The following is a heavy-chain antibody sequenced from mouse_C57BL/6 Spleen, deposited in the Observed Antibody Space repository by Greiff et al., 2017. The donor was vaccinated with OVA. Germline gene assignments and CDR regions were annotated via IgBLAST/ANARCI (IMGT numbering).Heavy chain of an antibody. J-gene: IGHJ2*01. Sequence: QVQLKESGPELVKPGASVKISCKASGYAFSSSWMNWVKQRPGKGLEWIGRIYPGDGDTNYNGKFKGKATLTADKSSSTAYMQLSSLTSEDSAVYFCVRKGYDERVDYWGQGTTLTVSS. D-gene: IGHD2-2*01. V-gene: IGHV1-82*01. CDR2: IYPGDGDT. CDR3: VRKGYDERVDY. CDR1: GYAFSSSW.